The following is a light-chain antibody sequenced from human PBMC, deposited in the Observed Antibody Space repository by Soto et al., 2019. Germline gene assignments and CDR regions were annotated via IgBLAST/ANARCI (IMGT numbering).Light chain of an antibody. CDR2: GAS. Sequence: IVMTQSPATLSVSPGERATLSCRASQSVSSNLAWYQQKPGQAPRLLIYGASTRATGIPARFSGSGSGTEFTLTISSLQSGDAAVYYCQQYYEWPRGTFGQGTKVDIK. CDR1: QSVSSN. V-gene: IGKV3-15*01. CDR3: QQYYEWPRGT. J-gene: IGKJ1*01.